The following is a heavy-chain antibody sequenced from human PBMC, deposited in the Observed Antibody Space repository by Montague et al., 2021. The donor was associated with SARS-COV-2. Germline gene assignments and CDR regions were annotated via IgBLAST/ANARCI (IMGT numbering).Heavy chain of an antibody. CDR1: GGSISSGGYY. CDR3: AREGGLRYFDWLLRSDYYFYGMDV. Sequence: TLSLTCTVSGGSISSGGYYWSWIRQHPGKGLEWIGYIYYSGXTXYXXXXKXRVTISVDTSKNQFSLKLSDVTAADTAVYYCAREGGLRYFDWLLRSDYYFYGMDVWGQGTTVTVSS. D-gene: IGHD3-9*01. V-gene: IGHV4-31*03. CDR2: IYYSGXT. J-gene: IGHJ6*02.